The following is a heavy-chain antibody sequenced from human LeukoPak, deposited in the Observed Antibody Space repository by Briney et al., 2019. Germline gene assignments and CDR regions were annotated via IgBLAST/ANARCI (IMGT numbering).Heavy chain of an antibody. Sequence: ASVKVSCKASGYTFTSYYMHWVRQAPGQGLEWMGIINPSGGSTSYAQKFQGRVTMTRDTSTRTVYMELSSLRSEDTAVYYCARDLIGKTVVVPAAIPGYWGQGTLVTVSS. V-gene: IGHV1-46*01. CDR1: GYTFTSYY. CDR3: ARDLIGKTVVVPAAIPGY. J-gene: IGHJ4*02. D-gene: IGHD2-2*01. CDR2: INPSGGST.